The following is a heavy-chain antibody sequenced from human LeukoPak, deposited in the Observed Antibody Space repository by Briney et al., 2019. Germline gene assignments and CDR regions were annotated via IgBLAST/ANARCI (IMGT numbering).Heavy chain of an antibody. CDR3: ARPGGAIVAATSDDWLDY. Sequence: ASVKVSCKASGYTFTSYGLSWVRQAPGQGLEWMGWISGYNGNTNYAQKVQDRVTMTTDTSTSTAYMELRSLTSDDTAVYYCARPGGAIVAATSDDWLDYWGQGTLVTVSS. CDR2: ISGYNGNT. CDR1: GYTFTSYG. V-gene: IGHV1-18*01. D-gene: IGHD1-26*01. J-gene: IGHJ4*02.